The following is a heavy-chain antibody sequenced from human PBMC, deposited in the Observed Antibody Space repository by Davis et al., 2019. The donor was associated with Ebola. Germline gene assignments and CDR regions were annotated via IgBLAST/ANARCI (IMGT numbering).Heavy chain of an antibody. V-gene: IGHV3-53*01. CDR3: ARGDGYNFWDY. CDR1: GFTVSKYY. J-gene: IGHJ4*02. D-gene: IGHD5-24*01. Sequence: GESLKISCAASGFTVSKYYMSWVRQAPGKGLEWVSVFYVGGSTYYADSVQGRFTISRDDSKNTLNLQMNSLGVDDTAVFYCARGDGYNFWDYWGQGTLVTVSS. CDR2: FYVGGST.